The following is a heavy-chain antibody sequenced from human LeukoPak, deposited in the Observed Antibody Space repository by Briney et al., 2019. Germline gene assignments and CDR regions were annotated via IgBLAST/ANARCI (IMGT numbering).Heavy chain of an antibody. J-gene: IGHJ4*02. V-gene: IGHV1-24*01. D-gene: IGHD3-16*02. CDR2: FDPEDGET. Sequence: GASVTVSCKFSGYTLTELSMHWVRQAPGKGLEWMGGFDPEDGETIYAQKFQGRVTMTEDTSTDTAYMELSSLRSEDTAVYYCATLTKDYDYVWGSYRYRVGLPDYWGQGTLVTVSS. CDR3: ATLTKDYDYVWGSYRYRVGLPDY. CDR1: GYTLTELS.